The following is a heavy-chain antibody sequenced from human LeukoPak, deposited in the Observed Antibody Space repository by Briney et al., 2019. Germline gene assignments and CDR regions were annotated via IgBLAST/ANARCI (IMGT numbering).Heavy chain of an antibody. CDR3: ARRDHYYYYMDV. J-gene: IGHJ6*03. CDR1: GGSVSSYY. Sequence: SETLSLTCTVSGGSVSSYYWSWIRQSPGKGLEWIGNIYTSGSTNYNPSLKSRVTISVDTSKNQFSLKLSSVTAADTAVYYCARRDHYYYYMDVWGKGTTVTVSS. CDR2: IYTSGST. V-gene: IGHV4-4*09.